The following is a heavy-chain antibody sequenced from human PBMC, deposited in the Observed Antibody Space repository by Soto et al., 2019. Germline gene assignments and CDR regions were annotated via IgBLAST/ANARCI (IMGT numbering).Heavy chain of an antibody. CDR3: ARSVEGHFDY. J-gene: IGHJ4*02. CDR1: GFRFNIYS. Sequence: EVQLVESGGGLVQPGGSLRLSCAASGFRFNIYSMNWVRQAPGKGLEWSAYITSDTNTIKYGDSVKGRFTISRDNARNLVYLQMYDLRDEDTAVYYCARSVEGHFDYWGQGTVVTVSS. V-gene: IGHV3-48*02. CDR2: ITSDTNTI. D-gene: IGHD6-19*01.